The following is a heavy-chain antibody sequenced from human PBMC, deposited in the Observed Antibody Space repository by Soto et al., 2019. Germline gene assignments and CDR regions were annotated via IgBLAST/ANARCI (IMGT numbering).Heavy chain of an antibody. Sequence: GGSLRLSCAASGFTFSSYSMNWVRQAPGKGLEWVSSISSSSSYIYYADSVKGRFTISRDNAKNLLYLQMNSLRAEDTAVYYCARYCSSTSCYPYYYYGMDVWGQGTTVTVSS. CDR1: GFTFSSYS. V-gene: IGHV3-21*01. D-gene: IGHD2-2*01. CDR3: ARYCSSTSCYPYYYYGMDV. J-gene: IGHJ6*02. CDR2: ISSSSSYI.